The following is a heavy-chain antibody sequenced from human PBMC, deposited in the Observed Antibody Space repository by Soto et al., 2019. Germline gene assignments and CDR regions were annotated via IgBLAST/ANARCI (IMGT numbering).Heavy chain of an antibody. Sequence: QVQLQESGPGLVKPSQTLSLTCSVSGYSMRIGGYYWSWIRQLPGKGLEWIGYIYYSGSTNYNPSVKSRVTISVDTSKIQFSLRLSSVTAADTAVYYCAGGKGSGRARDWFDTWGQGTRVTVSS. CDR2: IYYSGST. D-gene: IGHD3-10*01. CDR3: AGGKGSGRARDWFDT. CDR1: GYSMRIGGYY. V-gene: IGHV4-31*03. J-gene: IGHJ5*02.